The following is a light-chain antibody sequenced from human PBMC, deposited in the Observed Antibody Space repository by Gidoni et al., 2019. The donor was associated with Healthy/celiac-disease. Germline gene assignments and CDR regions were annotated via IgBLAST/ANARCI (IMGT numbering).Light chain of an antibody. CDR2: TAS. J-gene: IGKJ1*01. CDR3: QQYLSFWT. Sequence: EIVLTQSPGTLSLSPGERATLSCRASQSVSSYLAWYQQQPGQAPRLLIYTASNRATGIPDRFSGSGSGTDFTPTISRLEPEDFAVYYCQQYLSFWTFGQGTKVEIK. CDR1: QSVSSY. V-gene: IGKV3-20*01.